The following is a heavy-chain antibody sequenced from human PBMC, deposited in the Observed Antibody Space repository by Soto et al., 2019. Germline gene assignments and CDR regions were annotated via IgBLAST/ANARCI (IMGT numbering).Heavy chain of an antibody. CDR2: ISSSSTYI. V-gene: IGHV3-21*01. J-gene: IGHJ4*02. CDR1: RFPFSVFS. D-gene: IGHD1-26*01. Sequence: EVQLVESGGGLVEPGGSLRLSCAASRFPFSVFSMNWVRQAPGKGLEWVSSISSSSTYIYYADSVKGRFTISRDNAKNSLYLQMNSLRAEDTAVYYCARVAGSYSGMNYFDYWGQGTLVTVAS. CDR3: ARVAGSYSGMNYFDY.